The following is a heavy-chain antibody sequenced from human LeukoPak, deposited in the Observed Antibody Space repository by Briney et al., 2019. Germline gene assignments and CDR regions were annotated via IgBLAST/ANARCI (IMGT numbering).Heavy chain of an antibody. CDR2: ISYNGINA. V-gene: IGHV3-30*18. J-gene: IGHJ4*02. CDR3: AKDGDIVSTILPDY. D-gene: IGHD5/OR15-5a*01. CDR1: GFTFSSYG. Sequence: GVSLRLSCAASGFTFSSYGRHWVRQAPGKGLDWVAVISYNGINAQYADSVKGRFTISRDSSKNTLFLQMNSLTTEDTAVYYCAKDGDIVSTILPDYWGQGTLVTVSS.